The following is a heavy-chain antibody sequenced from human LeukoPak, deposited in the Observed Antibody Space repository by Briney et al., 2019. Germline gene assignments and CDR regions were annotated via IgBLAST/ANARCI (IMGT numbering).Heavy chain of an antibody. CDR1: GFTFNNYA. CDR2: IVGEGDFT. J-gene: IGHJ6*03. D-gene: IGHD2-15*01. V-gene: IGHV3-23*01. CDR3: ARSQAPAPIVYYFCYMDV. Sequence: GGSLRLSCEASGFTFNNYAMGWVRQAPGKGLEWVSTIVGEGDFTYYANCVKGRFTISRDNSKNTLFLQMTSLRAEDTALYYCARSQAPAPIVYYFCYMDVWGKGTTVTVSS.